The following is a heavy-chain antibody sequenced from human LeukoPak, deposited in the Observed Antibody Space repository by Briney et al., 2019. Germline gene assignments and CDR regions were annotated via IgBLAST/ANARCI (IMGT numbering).Heavy chain of an antibody. CDR2: IYHSGST. J-gene: IGHJ5*02. CDR1: GGSISSGGYS. D-gene: IGHD3-10*01. V-gene: IGHV4-30-2*01. Sequence: SQTLSLTCAVSGGSISSGGYSWSWIRQPPGKGLEWIGYIYHSGSTYYNPSLESRVTISVDRSKNQFSLKLSSVTAADTAVYYCASYGSGSYDWFDPWGQGTLVTVSS. CDR3: ASYGSGSYDWFDP.